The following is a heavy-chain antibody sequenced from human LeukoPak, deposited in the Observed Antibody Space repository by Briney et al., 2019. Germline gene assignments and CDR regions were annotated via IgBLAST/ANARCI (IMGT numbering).Heavy chain of an antibody. CDR1: GFTFSDYA. J-gene: IGHJ4*02. CDR2: ISYDGSDK. CDR3: AKVGGAAADHFDY. V-gene: IGHV3-30*04. D-gene: IGHD6-13*01. Sequence: GGSLRLSCTTSGFTFSDYAMSWVRQAPGKGLAWVAVISYDGSDKYYADSVKGRFTISRDNSWNTLYLQMNSLRAEDTAVCYCAKVGGAAADHFDYWGQGTLVTVSS.